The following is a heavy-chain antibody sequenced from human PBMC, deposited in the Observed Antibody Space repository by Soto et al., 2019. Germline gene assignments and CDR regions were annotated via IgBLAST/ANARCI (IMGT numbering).Heavy chain of an antibody. V-gene: IGHV3-53*01. D-gene: IGHD5-12*01. CDR2: IHSGGST. J-gene: IGHJ6*02. Sequence: CAASGFTVSSSYMSWVRQAPGKGLEWVSLIHSGGSTDYADSVRGRFTISRDNSKNTLYLQMNSLRAEDTAVYYCARAGMVANFYYYYGMDVWGQGTTVTVSS. CDR1: GFTVSSSY. CDR3: ARAGMVANFYYYYGMDV.